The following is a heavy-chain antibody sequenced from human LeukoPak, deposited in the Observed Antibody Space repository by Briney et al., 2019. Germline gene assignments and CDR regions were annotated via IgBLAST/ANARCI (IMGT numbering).Heavy chain of an antibody. Sequence: GGSQRLSCAASGFTFSSYSMNWVRQAPGKGLEWVSSISSSSSSYIYYADSVRGRFTISRDNSKNTLYLQMNSLRAEDTAVYYCARIETVADAFDIWGQGTLVTVSS. V-gene: IGHV3-21*01. CDR1: GFTFSSYS. D-gene: IGHD1-1*01. CDR3: ARIETVADAFDI. J-gene: IGHJ3*02. CDR2: ISSSSSSYI.